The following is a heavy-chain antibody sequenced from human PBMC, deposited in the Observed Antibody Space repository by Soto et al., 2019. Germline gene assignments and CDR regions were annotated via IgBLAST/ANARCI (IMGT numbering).Heavy chain of an antibody. CDR1: GYTFTGYY. CDR3: ARWEVGYDFWSGRPNYYYYYGMDV. Sequence: ASVKVSCKASGYTFTGYYMHWVRQAPGQGLEWMGWINPNSGGTNYAQKFQGWVTMTRDTSISTAYMELSGLRSDDTAVYYCARWEVGYDFWSGRPNYYYYYGMDVWGQGTTVTVSS. V-gene: IGHV1-2*04. D-gene: IGHD3-3*01. CDR2: INPNSGGT. J-gene: IGHJ6*02.